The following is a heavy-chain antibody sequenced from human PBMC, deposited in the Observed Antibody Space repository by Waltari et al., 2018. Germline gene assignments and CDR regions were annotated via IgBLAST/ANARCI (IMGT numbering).Heavy chain of an antibody. CDR1: GFTFGDYA. J-gene: IGHJ3*02. CDR2: IRSKAYGGTT. Sequence: EVQLVESGGGLVQPGRSLRLSCTASGFTFGDYAMSWFRQAPGKGLEWVGFIRSKAYGGTTEDAASVKGRLTISRDDAKSIAYLQMNSLKTEDTAVYYCTRGVIAAAFDAFDIWGQGTMVTVSS. V-gene: IGHV3-49*03. D-gene: IGHD6-13*01. CDR3: TRGVIAAAFDAFDI.